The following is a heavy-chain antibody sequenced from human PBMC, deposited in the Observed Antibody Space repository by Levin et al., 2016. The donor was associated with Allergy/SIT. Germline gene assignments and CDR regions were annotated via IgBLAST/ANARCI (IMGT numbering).Heavy chain of an antibody. J-gene: IGHJ4*02. D-gene: IGHD3-22*01. CDR3: VKDLLGYYDSSGYETHDY. CDR2: ISSNGGST. Sequence: WIRQPPGKGLEYVSAISSNGGSTYYADSVKGRFTISRDNSKNTLYLQMSSLRAEDTAVYYCVKDLLGYYDSSGYETHDYWGQGTLVTVSS. V-gene: IGHV3-64D*06.